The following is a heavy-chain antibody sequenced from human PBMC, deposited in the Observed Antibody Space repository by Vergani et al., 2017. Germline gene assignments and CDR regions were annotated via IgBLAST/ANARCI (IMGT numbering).Heavy chain of an antibody. CDR1: GFTFDDYA. V-gene: IGHV3-9*01. Sequence: EVQLVESGGGLVQPGRSLRLSCAASGFTFDDYAMHWVRQAPGKGLEWVSGISWNSGSIGYADSVKGRFTISRDNAKNSLYLQMNSLRAEDTALYYCAKSRGPVGSGYQEYFQHWGQGTLVTVSS. J-gene: IGHJ1*01. CDR3: AKSRGPVGSGYQEYFQH. D-gene: IGHD3-3*01. CDR2: ISWNSGSI.